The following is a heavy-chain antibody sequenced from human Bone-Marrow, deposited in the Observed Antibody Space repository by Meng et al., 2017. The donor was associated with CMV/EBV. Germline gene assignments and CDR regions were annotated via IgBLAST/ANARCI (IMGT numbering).Heavy chain of an antibody. J-gene: IGHJ6*02. CDR2: IYYSGST. CDR1: GGSISSYY. Sequence: GSLRLSCTVSGGSISSYYWSWIRQPPGKGLEWIGYIYYSGSTNYNPSLKSRVTISVDTSKNQFSLKLSSVTAADTAVYYCARDLWVPAAIPNYYYYYGMDVWGQATTVTVSS. D-gene: IGHD2-2*02. CDR3: ARDLWVPAAIPNYYYYYGMDV. V-gene: IGHV4-59*01.